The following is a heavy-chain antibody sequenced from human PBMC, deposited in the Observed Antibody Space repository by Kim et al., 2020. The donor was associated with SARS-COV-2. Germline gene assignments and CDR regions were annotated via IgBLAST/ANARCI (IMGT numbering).Heavy chain of an antibody. D-gene: IGHD4-17*01. CDR1: GGSFSGYY. V-gene: IGHV4-34*01. CDR2: INHSGST. Sequence: SETLSLTCAVYGGSFSGYYWSWIRQPPGKGLEWIGEINHSGSTNYNPSLKSRVTISVDTSKNQFSLKLSSVTAADTAVYYCARGFSVTTVDYWGQGTLVTVSS. CDR3: ARGFSVTTVDY. J-gene: IGHJ4*02.